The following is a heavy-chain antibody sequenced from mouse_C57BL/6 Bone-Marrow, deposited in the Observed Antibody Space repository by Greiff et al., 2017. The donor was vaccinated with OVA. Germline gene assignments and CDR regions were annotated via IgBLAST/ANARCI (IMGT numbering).Heavy chain of an antibody. V-gene: IGHV5-15*04. J-gene: IGHJ4*01. CDR3: ARRKRYYAMDY. CDR2: ISNLAYSI. Sequence: EVKLMESGGGLVQPGGSLKLSCAASGFTFSDYGMAWVRQAPRKGPEWVAFISNLAYSIYYADTVTGRFTISRENAKNTLYLEMSSLRSEDTAMYYCARRKRYYAMDYWGQGTSVTVSS. CDR1: GFTFSDYG.